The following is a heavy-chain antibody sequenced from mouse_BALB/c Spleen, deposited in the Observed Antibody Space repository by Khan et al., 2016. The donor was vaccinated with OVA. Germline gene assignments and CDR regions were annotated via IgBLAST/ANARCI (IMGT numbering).Heavy chain of an antibody. D-gene: IGHD1-2*01. V-gene: IGHV3-2*02. CDR2: ISYSGST. CDR1: GYSITSGYG. CDR3: ARTARIKY. J-gene: IGHJ2*01. Sequence: EVKLQESGPGLVKPSQSLSLTCTVTGYSITSGYGWNWIRQFPGNKLEWMGYISYSGSTNYNPSLKSRISITRDTSKSQFFLQLNSVTTEDTATYYCARTARIKYWGQGTTLTVSS.